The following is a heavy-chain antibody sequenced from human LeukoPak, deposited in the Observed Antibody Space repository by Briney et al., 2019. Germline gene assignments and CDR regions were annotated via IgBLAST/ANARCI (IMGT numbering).Heavy chain of an antibody. V-gene: IGHV3-30*03. D-gene: IGHD3-10*01. CDR3: ARYYGSGRGYYGLDV. CDR2: IPYDGSNK. CDR1: GFTFSTYG. Sequence: GGSLRLSCAASGFTFSTYGMHWVRQAPGKGLEWLTLIPYDGSNKYYADSVKGRFTISRDNSKNTLYLQMNSLRAEDTAVYYCARYYGSGRGYYGLDVWGQGTTVTVFS. J-gene: IGHJ6*02.